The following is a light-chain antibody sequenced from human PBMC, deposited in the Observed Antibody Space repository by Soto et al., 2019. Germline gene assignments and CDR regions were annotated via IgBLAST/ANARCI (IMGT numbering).Light chain of an antibody. V-gene: IGKV1-5*01. CDR1: QSIYMW. CDR3: QHYNSYSEA. Sequence: DIQRTRSASTLTASVGDGVTITCRASQSIYMWLAWYQQKPGKVPKLLIYAASTLQSGVPSRFSGSGSGTEFTLTISSLQPDDFATYYCQHYNSYSEAFGQGTKVDIK. J-gene: IGKJ1*01. CDR2: AAS.